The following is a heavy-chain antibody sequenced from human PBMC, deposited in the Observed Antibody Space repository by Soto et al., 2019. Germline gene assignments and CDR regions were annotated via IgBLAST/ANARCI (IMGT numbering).Heavy chain of an antibody. D-gene: IGHD2-2*01. V-gene: IGHV3-23*01. CDR1: GFTFSSYA. CDR2: ISGSGGST. J-gene: IGHJ4*02. Sequence: PGGSLRLSCASSGFTFSSYAMSLVRQATGKGLEWVSAISGSGGSTYYADSVKGRFTISRDNSKNTLYLQMNSLRAEDTAVYYCATSRSRRYCSSTSCYALDYWGQGTLVTVSS. CDR3: ATSRSRRYCSSTSCYALDY.